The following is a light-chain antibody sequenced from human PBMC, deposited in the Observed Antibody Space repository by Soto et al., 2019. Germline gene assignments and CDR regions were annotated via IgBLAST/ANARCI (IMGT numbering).Light chain of an antibody. V-gene: IGLV1-44*01. CDR2: VDN. J-gene: IGLJ3*02. CDR1: SSNIGSNT. CDR3: ASWDDSLSGRV. Sequence: QSVLTQATSASGTPGQRVTISCSGSSSNIGSNTVNWYQQLPGTAPKLLIYVDNQRPSGVPDRFSGSRSGTSASLAISGLQSEDEADYYCASWDDSLSGRVFGGGTKVTVL.